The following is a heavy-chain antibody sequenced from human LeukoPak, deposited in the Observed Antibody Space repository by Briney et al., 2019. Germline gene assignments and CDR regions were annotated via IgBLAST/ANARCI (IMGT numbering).Heavy chain of an antibody. CDR2: IRGSGDRT. CDR3: AKNYYDSIVDYFDY. Sequence: PGGSLRLSCAASGFTFSSYAMSWVRQAPGKGLEWVSAIRGSGDRTHYADSVKGRFTISRDNSKNTLYLQMNSLRAEDTAVYYCAKNYYDSIVDYFDYWGQGTLVTVSS. D-gene: IGHD3-22*01. J-gene: IGHJ4*02. V-gene: IGHV3-23*01. CDR1: GFTFSSYA.